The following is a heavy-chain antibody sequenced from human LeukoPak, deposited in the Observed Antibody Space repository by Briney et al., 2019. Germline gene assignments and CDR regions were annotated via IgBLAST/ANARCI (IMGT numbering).Heavy chain of an antibody. CDR3: ATSGNYLY. Sequence: KPGGSLRLSCAASGFTFSNAWMSWVRQAPGKGLEWVGRIKSKPDGGTTDYAAPVKGRFTISRDDSKNTLYLQMNSLKTEDTAVYYCATSGNYLYWGQGTLVTVPS. J-gene: IGHJ4*02. D-gene: IGHD3-10*01. V-gene: IGHV3-15*01. CDR1: GFTFSNAW. CDR2: IKSKPDGGTT.